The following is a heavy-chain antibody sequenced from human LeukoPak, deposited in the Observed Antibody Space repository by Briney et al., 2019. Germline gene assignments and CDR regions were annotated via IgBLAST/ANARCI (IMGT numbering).Heavy chain of an antibody. CDR3: ARDLAHDYGDHEDY. CDR2: ISAYNGNT. V-gene: IGHV1-18*01. D-gene: IGHD4-17*01. J-gene: IGHJ4*02. CDR1: GYTFTSYG. Sequence: ASVKVSCKASGYTFTSYGISWVRQAPGQGLEWMGWISAYNGNTNYAQKLQGRVPMTTDTSTSTAYMELRSLRSDDTAVYYCARDLAHDYGDHEDYWGQGTLVTVSS.